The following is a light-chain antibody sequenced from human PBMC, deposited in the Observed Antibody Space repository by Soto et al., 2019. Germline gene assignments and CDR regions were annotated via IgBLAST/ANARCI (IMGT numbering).Light chain of an antibody. CDR3: QQYHHWPPIT. V-gene: IGKV3-15*01. Sequence: ELVMTQSPATLSLSPGATATLSCKASQSVSSRLAWYQQKPGQAPGLLIYGASTRATGIPARFSGSGSGTEFTLTISSLQSEDFASYYCQQYHHWPPITFGQGTRLEIK. J-gene: IGKJ5*01. CDR2: GAS. CDR1: QSVSSR.